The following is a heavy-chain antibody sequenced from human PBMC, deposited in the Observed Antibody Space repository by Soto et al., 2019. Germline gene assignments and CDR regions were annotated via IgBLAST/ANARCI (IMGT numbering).Heavy chain of an antibody. D-gene: IGHD5-18*01. J-gene: IGHJ4*02. Sequence: QVQLVESGGGVVQPGRSLRLSCAASGFTFSSYAMHWVRQAPGKGLEWVAVISYDGSNKYYADSVKGRFTISRDNSKNTLYLQMNSLRAEDTAVYYCASADTAMVSVGRRFSVDYWGQGTLVTVSS. CDR1: GFTFSSYA. CDR2: ISYDGSNK. V-gene: IGHV3-30-3*01. CDR3: ASADTAMVSVGRRFSVDY.